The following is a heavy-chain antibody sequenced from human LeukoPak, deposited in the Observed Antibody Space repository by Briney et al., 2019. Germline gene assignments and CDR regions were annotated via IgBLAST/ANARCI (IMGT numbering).Heavy chain of an antibody. V-gene: IGHV3-21*01. J-gene: IGHJ4*02. CDR2: ISSSSSYI. CDR1: GFTFSSYS. CDR3: ASDWDSSGWYEAYDY. Sequence: PGGSLILSCAASGFTFSSYSMNWVRQAPGKGLEWVSSISSSSSYIYYADSVKGRFTISRDNAKNSLYLQMNSLRAEDTAVYYCASDWDSSGWYEAYDYWGQGTLVTVSS. D-gene: IGHD6-19*01.